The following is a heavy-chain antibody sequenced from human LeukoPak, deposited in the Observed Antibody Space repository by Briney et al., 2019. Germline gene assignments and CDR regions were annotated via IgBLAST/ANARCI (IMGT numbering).Heavy chain of an antibody. V-gene: IGHV4-59*01. CDR3: ARSPYCGGDCYTPSFDY. D-gene: IGHD2-21*02. J-gene: IGHJ4*02. Sequence: SETLSLTCTVSGGSISSYYWSWIRQPPGKGLEWIGYIYYSGSTNYNPSLKSRVTISVDTSKNQFSLKLSSVTAADTAVYYCARSPYCGGDCYTPSFDYWGQGNPGHRLL. CDR2: IYYSGST. CDR1: GGSISSYY.